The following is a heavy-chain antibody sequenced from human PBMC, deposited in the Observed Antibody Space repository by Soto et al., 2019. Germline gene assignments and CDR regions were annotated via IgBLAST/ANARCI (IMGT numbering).Heavy chain of an antibody. CDR2: ISYDGSNK. CDR1: GFTFSSYG. V-gene: IGHV3-30*18. D-gene: IGHD6-13*01. Sequence: QVQLVESGGGVVQPGRSLRLSCAASGFTFSSYGMHWVRQAPGKGLEWVAVISYDGSNKYYADSVKGRFTISRDNSKNTLYLPMTRLRAEDRAVYYCAKDPTESAAAATDLFYWGQGTLVTVSS. J-gene: IGHJ4*02. CDR3: AKDPTESAAAATDLFY.